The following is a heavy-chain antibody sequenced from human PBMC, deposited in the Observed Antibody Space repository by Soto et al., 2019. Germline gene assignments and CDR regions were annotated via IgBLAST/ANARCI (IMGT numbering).Heavy chain of an antibody. V-gene: IGHV5-51*01. Sequence: PGESLKISCKGSGYSFTNYWIGWVRQMPGKGLEWMGIIYPGDSDTRYSPSFQGQVTISADKSISTAYLQWSSLKASDTAMYYCASQEMATKNVEAFDIWGQGTMVNVSS. CDR2: IYPGDSDT. CDR3: ASQEMATKNVEAFDI. J-gene: IGHJ3*02. D-gene: IGHD5-12*01. CDR1: GYSFTNYW.